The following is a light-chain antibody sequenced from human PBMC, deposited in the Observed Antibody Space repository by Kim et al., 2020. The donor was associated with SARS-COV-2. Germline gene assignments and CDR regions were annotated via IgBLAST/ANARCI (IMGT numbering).Light chain of an antibody. Sequence: QSITISCTVTSSDVGGYNYVSWYQQHPGKAPKLMIYDVSNRPSGVSNRFSGSKSGNTASLTISGLQAEDEADYYCSSYTSSSTHYVFGTGTKVTVL. V-gene: IGLV2-14*03. CDR2: DVS. J-gene: IGLJ1*01. CDR3: SSYTSSSTHYV. CDR1: SSDVGGYNY.